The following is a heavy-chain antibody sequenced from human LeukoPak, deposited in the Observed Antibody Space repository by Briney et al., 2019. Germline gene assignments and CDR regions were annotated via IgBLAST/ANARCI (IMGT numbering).Heavy chain of an antibody. CDR3: ARAEGVATKNWFDP. Sequence: PSETLSLTCAVYGGSFSGYYWSWIRQPPGNGLEWIGEINQSGTTNYNPSLKSRVTISVDTSKNQFSLKLSSVTAADTAVYYCARAEGVATKNWFDPWGQGTLVTVSS. CDR2: INQSGTT. CDR1: GGSFSGYY. D-gene: IGHD5-12*01. J-gene: IGHJ5*02. V-gene: IGHV4-34*01.